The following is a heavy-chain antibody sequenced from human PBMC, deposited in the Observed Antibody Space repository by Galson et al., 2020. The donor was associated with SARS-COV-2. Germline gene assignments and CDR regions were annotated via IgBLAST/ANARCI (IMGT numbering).Heavy chain of an antibody. V-gene: IGHV3-7*01. Sequence: GGSLRLSCAASGFTFSSYWMSWVRQAPGKGLEWVANIKQDGSEKYYVDSVKGRFTISRDNAKNSLYLQMNSLRAEDTAVYYCARDGARRDFWSGPTLTWGQGTLVTVSS. J-gene: IGHJ5*02. CDR1: GFTFSSYW. CDR2: IKQDGSEK. D-gene: IGHD3-3*01. CDR3: ARDGARRDFWSGPTLT.